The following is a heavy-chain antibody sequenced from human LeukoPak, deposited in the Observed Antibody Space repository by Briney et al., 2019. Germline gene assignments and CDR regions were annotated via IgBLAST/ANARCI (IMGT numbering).Heavy chain of an antibody. V-gene: IGHV4-61*01. CDR3: ARAADNYYYYYGMDV. D-gene: IGHD2-15*01. CDR1: GGSVSSGSYY. Sequence: SETLSLTCTVSGGSVSSGSYYWSWIRQPPGKGLEWIGYIYYSGSTNYNPSLKSRVTISVDTSENQFSLKLSSVTAADTAVYYCARAADNYYYYYGMDVWGKGTTVTVSS. J-gene: IGHJ6*04. CDR2: IYYSGST.